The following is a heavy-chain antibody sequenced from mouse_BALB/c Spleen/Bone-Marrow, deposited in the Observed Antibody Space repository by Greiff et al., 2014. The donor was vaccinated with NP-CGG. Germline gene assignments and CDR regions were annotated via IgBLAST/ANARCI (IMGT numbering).Heavy chain of an antibody. CDR1: GYAFSISW. CDR3: ARTGPFGY. V-gene: IGHV1-82*01. D-gene: IGHD4-1*01. J-gene: IGHJ3*01. Sequence: VQLQQSGPELVKPGASVKISCKASGYAFSISWMNWVKQRPGQGLEWIGRIYPGDGDTNYNGKFKGKATLTADKSSSTAYMQLSSLTSLDSAVYFCARTGPFGYWGQGPLVTVPA. CDR2: IYPGDGDT.